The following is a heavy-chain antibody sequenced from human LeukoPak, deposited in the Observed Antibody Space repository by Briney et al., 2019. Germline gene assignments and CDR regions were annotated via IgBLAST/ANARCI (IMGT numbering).Heavy chain of an antibody. CDR1: GLSFSNYG. CDR3: TSWDMYSNYLYYMDV. J-gene: IGHJ6*03. D-gene: IGHD4-11*01. V-gene: IGHV3-33*01. Sequence: GGSLRLSCAVSGLSFSNYGMHWVRQAPGKGLEWVALIWYDGSNKYYADSVKGRFTISRDDSKSIAYLQMNSLKTEDTAVYYCTSWDMYSNYLYYMDVWGKGTTVTVSS. CDR2: IWYDGSNK.